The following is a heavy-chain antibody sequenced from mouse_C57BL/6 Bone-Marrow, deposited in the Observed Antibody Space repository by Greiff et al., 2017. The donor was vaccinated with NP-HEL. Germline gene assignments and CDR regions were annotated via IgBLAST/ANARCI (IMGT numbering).Heavy chain of an antibody. Sequence: QVQLQQPGAELVKPGASVKLSCKASGYTFTSYWMHWVKQRPGQGLEWIGMIHPNSGSTNYNEKFKSKATLTVDKSSSTAYMHLSSLTSEDSAVYYCARWNYYGSSYKPRVRDYWGQGTTLTVSA. CDR1: GYTFTSYW. J-gene: IGHJ2*01. CDR3: ARWNYYGSSYKPRVRDY. D-gene: IGHD1-1*01. V-gene: IGHV1-64*01. CDR2: IHPNSGST.